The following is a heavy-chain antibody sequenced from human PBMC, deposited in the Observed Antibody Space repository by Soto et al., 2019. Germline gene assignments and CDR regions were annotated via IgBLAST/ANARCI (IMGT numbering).Heavy chain of an antibody. V-gene: IGHV3-21*01. CDR1: GFTFSSYS. J-gene: IGHJ6*03. Sequence: GGSLRLSCAASGFTFSSYSMNWVRQAPGKGLEWVSSISSSSSYIYYADSVKGRFTISRDNAKNSLYLQMNSLRAEDTAVYYCARAPPDKLCGYYYYMDVWGKGTTVTVSS. CDR3: ARAPPDKLCGYYYYMDV. CDR2: ISSSSSYI.